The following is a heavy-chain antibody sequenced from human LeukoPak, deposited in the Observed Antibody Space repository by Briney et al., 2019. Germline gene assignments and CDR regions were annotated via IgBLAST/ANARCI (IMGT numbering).Heavy chain of an antibody. Sequence: GGSLRLSCAASGFTFTNYAMSWVRQAPGQGLEWVSTISGSSTTTYYPDSVKGRITISRDTSRDTLYLQMNRLRVEDTAIYYCAKDAFDSGTYSPYFHYWGQGTLVTVPS. CDR3: AKDAFDSGTYSPYFHY. CDR1: GFTFTNYA. J-gene: IGHJ4*02. V-gene: IGHV3-23*01. D-gene: IGHD3-10*01. CDR2: ISGSSTTT.